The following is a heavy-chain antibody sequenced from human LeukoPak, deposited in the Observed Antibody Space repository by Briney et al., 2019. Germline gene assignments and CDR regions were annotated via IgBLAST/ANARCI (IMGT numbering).Heavy chain of an antibody. CDR3: ASIDSSGYYSPDAFDI. J-gene: IGHJ3*02. CDR1: GFTFSSYW. Sequence: GGSLRLSCAASGFTFSSYWMRWVRQAPGKGLEWVANIKQDGSEKYYVDSVKGRFTISRDNAKNSLYLQMNSLRAEDTAVYYCASIDSSGYYSPDAFDIWGQGTMVTVSS. CDR2: IKQDGSEK. D-gene: IGHD3-22*01. V-gene: IGHV3-7*01.